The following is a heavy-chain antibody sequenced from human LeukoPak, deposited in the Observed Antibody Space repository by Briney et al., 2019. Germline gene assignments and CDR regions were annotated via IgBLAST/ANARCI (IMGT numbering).Heavy chain of an antibody. CDR1: GGSISSYY. CDR2: IYYSGST. Sequence: SETLSLTCTVSGGSISSYYWSWIRQPPGKGLEWIGYIYYSGSTNYNPSLKSRVTISVDTSKNQFSLKLSSVTAADTAVYYCARERLLWFGELRTDYYYYMDVWGKGTTVTVSS. V-gene: IGHV4-59*01. D-gene: IGHD3-10*01. J-gene: IGHJ6*03. CDR3: ARERLLWFGELRTDYYYYMDV.